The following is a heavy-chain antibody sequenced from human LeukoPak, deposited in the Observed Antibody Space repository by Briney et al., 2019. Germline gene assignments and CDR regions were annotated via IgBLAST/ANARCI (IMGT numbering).Heavy chain of an antibody. D-gene: IGHD2-8*01. CDR2: IKQDGSEK. CDR3: AARPYCTTATCPKTNWFDP. CDR1: GFTFSSYW. V-gene: IGHV3-7*01. J-gene: IGHJ5*02. Sequence: GGSLRLSCAASGFTFSSYWMSWVRQAPGKGLEWVANIKQDGSEKYYVDSVKGRFTISRDNAKNSLYLQMNSLRADDTAVYYCAARPYCTTATCPKTNWFDPWGQGTLVTVSS.